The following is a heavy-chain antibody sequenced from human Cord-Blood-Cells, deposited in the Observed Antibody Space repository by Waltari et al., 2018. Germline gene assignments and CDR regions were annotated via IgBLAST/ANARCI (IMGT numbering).Heavy chain of an antibody. CDR3: ARGNPETTVTSPPYWYFDL. CDR2: IYSGGST. CDR1: GFTVSSNY. V-gene: IGHV3-53*01. Sequence: EVQLVESGGGLIQPGGSLRLSCAASGFTVSSNYMSWVRQAPGKGLEWVSVIYSGGSTYYADSVKGRFTISRDNSKNTLYLQMNSLRAEDTAVYYCARGNPETTVTSPPYWYFDLWGRGTLVTVSS. J-gene: IGHJ2*01. D-gene: IGHD4-17*01.